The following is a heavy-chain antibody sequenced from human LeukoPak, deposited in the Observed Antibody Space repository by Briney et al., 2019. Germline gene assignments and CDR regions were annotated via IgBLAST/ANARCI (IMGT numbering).Heavy chain of an antibody. Sequence: PGGSLRLSCAASGFTFSSYSMNWVRQAPGKGLEWVSYISSSSSTIYYADSVKGRFTISRDNAKNSLYLQTNSLRAEDTAVYYCARVGGPAGYWGQGTLVTVSS. CDR2: ISSSSSTI. CDR1: GFTFSSYS. J-gene: IGHJ4*02. V-gene: IGHV3-48*01. D-gene: IGHD6-25*01. CDR3: ARVGGPAGY.